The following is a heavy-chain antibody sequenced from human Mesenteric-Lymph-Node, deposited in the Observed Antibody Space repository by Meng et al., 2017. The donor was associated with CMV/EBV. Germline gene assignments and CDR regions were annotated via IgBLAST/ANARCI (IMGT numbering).Heavy chain of an antibody. J-gene: IGHJ4*02. CDR3: ARENLSSSWYYFDY. CDR1: GGTFSSNA. Sequence: SVKVSCKASGGTFSSNAISGVRQAPGQGLEWMGGIIPIFCTANYAQKFQGRVTITTDESTSTAYMELSSLRSEDTAVYYCARENLSSSWYYFDYWGQGTLVTVSS. CDR2: IIPIFCTA. V-gene: IGHV1-69*05. D-gene: IGHD6-13*01.